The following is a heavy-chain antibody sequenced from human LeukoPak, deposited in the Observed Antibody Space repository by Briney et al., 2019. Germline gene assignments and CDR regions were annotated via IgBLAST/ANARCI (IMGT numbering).Heavy chain of an antibody. CDR3: ARQSIAARGYYYYMDV. J-gene: IGHJ6*03. D-gene: IGHD6-6*01. CDR2: IYYSGST. V-gene: IGHV4-30-4*08. Sequence: SETLSLTCTVSGGPISSGDYYWSWIRQPPGKGLEWIGYIYYSGSTYYNPSLKSRVTISVDTSKNQFSLKLTSVTAADTAVYYCARQSIAARGYYYYMDVWGKGTTVTVSS. CDR1: GGPISSGDYY.